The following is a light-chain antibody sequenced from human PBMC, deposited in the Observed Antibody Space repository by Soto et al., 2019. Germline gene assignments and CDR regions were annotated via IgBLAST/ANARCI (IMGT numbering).Light chain of an antibody. V-gene: IGKV1D-12*01. J-gene: IGKJ5*01. CDR3: QQTNSFPIT. CDR2: GAS. CDR1: QGIGTW. Sequence: DVPVTQSPSFVSASVGDRVTITCRASQGIGTWLAWYQQKPGKAPNLLVYGASNLQSGVPPRFSGSGLGTQFTLTIFSLQPEDFAPYYCQQTNSFPITFGQGTRVEI.